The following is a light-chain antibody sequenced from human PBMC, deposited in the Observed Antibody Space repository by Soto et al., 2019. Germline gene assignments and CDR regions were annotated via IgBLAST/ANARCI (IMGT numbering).Light chain of an antibody. CDR2: SNN. CDR1: SSNIGINT. J-gene: IGLJ3*02. V-gene: IGLV1-44*01. CDR3: AAWDDSLNGPV. Sequence: QSVLTQPPSASVTPGQRVTISCSGSSSNIGINTVNWYQQLPGAAPKLLIYSNNQRPSGVPDRFSGSKSGTSASLAISGLQSEDEADYYCAAWDDSLNGPVFGGGTKVTVL.